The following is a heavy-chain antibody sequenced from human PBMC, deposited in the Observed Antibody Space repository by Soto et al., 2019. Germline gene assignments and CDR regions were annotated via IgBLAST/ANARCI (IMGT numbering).Heavy chain of an antibody. D-gene: IGHD1-20*01. CDR1: GYTFTSYG. Sequence: ASVKVSCKASGYTFTSYGISWVRQAPGQRLEWMGWISAYNGNTNYAQKLQGRVTMTTDTSTSTAYMELRSLRSDDTAVYYCAGSMGGITGTAYVVPDYWGQGTLVTVSS. V-gene: IGHV1-18*01. J-gene: IGHJ4*02. CDR3: AGSMGGITGTAYVVPDY. CDR2: ISAYNGNT.